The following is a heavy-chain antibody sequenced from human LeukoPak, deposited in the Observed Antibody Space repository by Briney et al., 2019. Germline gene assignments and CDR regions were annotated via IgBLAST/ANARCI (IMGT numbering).Heavy chain of an antibody. CDR3: ARGQMAGY. V-gene: IGHV3-7*05. Sequence: PGRSLRLSCAASGFPFSSYWMSWVRQAPGKGLEWVANIKPDGSEKSYVDSVKGRFTISRDSAKNSLYLQMNSLRAEDTAVYYCARGQMAGYWGQGTLVTVSS. CDR1: GFPFSSYW. D-gene: IGHD5-24*01. J-gene: IGHJ4*02. CDR2: IKPDGSEK.